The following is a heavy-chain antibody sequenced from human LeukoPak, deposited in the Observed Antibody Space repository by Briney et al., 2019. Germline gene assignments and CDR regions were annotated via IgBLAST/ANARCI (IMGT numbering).Heavy chain of an antibody. Sequence: GGSLRLSCAASGFTFSSYSMNWVRQAPGKGLEWVSSVSSSSSYIYYADSVKGRFTISRDNAKNSLYLQMNSLRAEDTAVYYCARDSDGYNDYWGQGTLVTVSS. CDR2: VSSSSSYI. J-gene: IGHJ4*02. CDR1: GFTFSSYS. V-gene: IGHV3-21*01. D-gene: IGHD5-24*01. CDR3: ARDSDGYNDY.